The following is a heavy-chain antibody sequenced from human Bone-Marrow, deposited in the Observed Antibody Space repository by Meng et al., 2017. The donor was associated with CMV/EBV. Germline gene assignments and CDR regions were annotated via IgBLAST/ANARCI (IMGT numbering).Heavy chain of an antibody. CDR2: ISYDGSNK. V-gene: IGHV3-30-3*02. D-gene: IGHD3-22*01. J-gene: IGHJ4*02. CDR3: AKNYYDNSGYIDY. Sequence: GESLKISCAASGFTFSSYAMHWVRQAPGKGLEWVAVISYDGSNKYYADSVKGRFTISRDNSKNTLYLQMNSLRVEDTAIYYCAKNYYDNSGYIDYWGQGTLVTVSS. CDR1: GFTFSSYA.